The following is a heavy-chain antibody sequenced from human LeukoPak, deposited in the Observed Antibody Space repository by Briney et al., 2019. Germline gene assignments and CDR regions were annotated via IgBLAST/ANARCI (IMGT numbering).Heavy chain of an antibody. CDR3: ASLSIVVVTARYFQH. D-gene: IGHD2-21*02. CDR2: ISYSGST. CDR1: GGSISSSSYS. J-gene: IGHJ1*01. V-gene: IGHV4-39*01. Sequence: PSETLSLTCTVSGGSISSSSYSWGWIRQPPGKGLESIGSISYSGSTYYNPSLKSRVTISVDTSKNQFSLKLSSVTAADTAVYYCASLSIVVVTARYFQHWGQGTLVTVSS.